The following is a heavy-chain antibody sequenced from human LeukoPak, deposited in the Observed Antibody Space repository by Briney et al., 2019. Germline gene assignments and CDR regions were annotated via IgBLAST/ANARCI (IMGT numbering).Heavy chain of an antibody. D-gene: IGHD2-2*01. Sequence: GGSLSLSCAASGFTFSSYEMNWVPQAPGKGLEGGSYINSSGSTKHYADPVKGRFTISRDNAKNSLYLQMNSLRAEDTAVYYCAREVYCSSTSCYGSWFDPWGQGTLVTVSS. CDR3: AREVYCSSTSCYGSWFDP. V-gene: IGHV3-48*03. J-gene: IGHJ5*02. CDR1: GFTFSSYE. CDR2: INSSGSTK.